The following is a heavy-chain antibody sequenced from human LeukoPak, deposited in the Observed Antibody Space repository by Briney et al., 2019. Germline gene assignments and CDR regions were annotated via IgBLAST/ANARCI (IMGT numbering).Heavy chain of an antibody. V-gene: IGHV3-53*01. CDR1: GFTVSSNH. J-gene: IGHJ4*02. CDR3: ARGPAGYN. CDR2: IYSGGST. D-gene: IGHD1-1*01. Sequence: GGSLRLSCAASGFTVSSNHMSWIRQAPGKGLEWVSVIYSGGSTDYADSVKGRFTISRDNLKNTLYLQMNSLRAEDTAVYYCARGPAGYNWGQGTLVTFSS.